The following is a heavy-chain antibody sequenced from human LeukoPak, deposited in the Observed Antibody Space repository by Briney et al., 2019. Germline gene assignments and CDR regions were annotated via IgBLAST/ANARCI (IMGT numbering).Heavy chain of an antibody. CDR3: SWSLTTARSFDV. Sequence: PSQTLSLTCAVSGGSISSGGYSWSWIRQPPGKGLEWLGYIYLSGRTYYNPSLKSRVTISVDRSKNHFSLRLSSVTAADTALYYCSWSLTTARSFDVWGQGTLVTVSS. J-gene: IGHJ5*02. CDR1: GGSISSGGYS. V-gene: IGHV4-30-2*01. D-gene: IGHD2-21*02. CDR2: IYLSGRT.